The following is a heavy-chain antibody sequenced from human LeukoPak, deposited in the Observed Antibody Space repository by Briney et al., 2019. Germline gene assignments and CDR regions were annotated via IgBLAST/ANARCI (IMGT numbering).Heavy chain of an antibody. CDR1: GFTFSSYG. V-gene: IGHV3-30*03. Sequence: PGRSLRLSCAASGFTFSSYGMHWVRQAPGKGLEWVAVISYDGSNKYYADSVKGRFTISRDNSKNTLYLQMNSLRAEDTAVYYCARGQYYYGSGSSSLWYWGQGTLVTVSS. D-gene: IGHD3-10*01. CDR2: ISYDGSNK. CDR3: ARGQYYYGSGSSSLWY. J-gene: IGHJ4*02.